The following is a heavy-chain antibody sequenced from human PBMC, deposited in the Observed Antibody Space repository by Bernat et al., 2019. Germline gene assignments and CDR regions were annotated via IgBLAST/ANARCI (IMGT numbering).Heavy chain of an antibody. J-gene: IGHJ3*02. Sequence: QLQLQESGPGLVKPSETLSLTCTVSGGSINYGTYYWGWIRQPPGKGLGWIGSIDSSGSTYYDPSLKSRATISVDTSKNQSSLKLTSVTAADAAVFYCAMGSGRYSNDDFDIWGKGTMVTVCS. D-gene: IGHD1-26*01. V-gene: IGHV4-39*01. CDR2: IDSSGST. CDR1: GGSINYGTYY. CDR3: AMGSGRYSNDDFDI.